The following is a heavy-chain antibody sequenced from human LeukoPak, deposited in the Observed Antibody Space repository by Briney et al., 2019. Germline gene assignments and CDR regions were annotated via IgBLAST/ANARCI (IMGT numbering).Heavy chain of an antibody. V-gene: IGHV3-9*01. J-gene: IGHJ5*02. CDR2: ISWNSGSI. CDR1: RFTFDDYA. CDR3: AKARSSWSLNWFDP. Sequence: GGSLRLSCAASRFTFDDYAMHWVRQAPGKGLEWVSGISWNSGSIGYADSVKGRFTISRDNAKNSLYLQMNSLRAEDTALYYCAKARSSWSLNWFDPWGQGTLVTVSS. D-gene: IGHD6-13*01.